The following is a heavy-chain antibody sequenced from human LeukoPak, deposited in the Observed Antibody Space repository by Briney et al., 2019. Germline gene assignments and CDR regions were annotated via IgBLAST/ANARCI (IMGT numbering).Heavy chain of an antibody. J-gene: IGHJ4*02. D-gene: IGHD6-25*01. CDR2: IYYSGST. Sequence: SETLSLTCTVSGGSLSSYYWSWIQQPPGKGLEWIGYIYYSGSTNYNPSLKSRVTISVGTSKNQFSLKLSSVTAADTAVYYCARGAAPYYFDYWGQGTLVTVSS. CDR1: GGSLSSYY. CDR3: ARGAAPYYFDY. V-gene: IGHV4-59*01.